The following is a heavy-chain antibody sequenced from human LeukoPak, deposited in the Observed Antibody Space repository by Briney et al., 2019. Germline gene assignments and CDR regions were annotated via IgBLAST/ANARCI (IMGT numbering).Heavy chain of an antibody. V-gene: IGHV3-21*01. Sequence: TGGSLRLSCAASGFTFIAYSMNWVRQSPGKGLEWVSSISSSSAYIYYADSVQGRFTISRDNSKNTLYLQMNSLRAEDTAVYYCAKAEGGYYYYGMDVWGQGTTVTVSS. D-gene: IGHD1-14*01. CDR1: GFTFIAYS. CDR2: ISSSSAYI. J-gene: IGHJ6*02. CDR3: AKAEGGYYYYGMDV.